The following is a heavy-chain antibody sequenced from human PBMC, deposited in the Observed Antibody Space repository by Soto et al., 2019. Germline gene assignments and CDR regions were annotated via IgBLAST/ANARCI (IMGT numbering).Heavy chain of an antibody. J-gene: IGHJ6*02. CDR1: GYTFTGNF. D-gene: IGHD6-13*01. CDR2: LNANSGDT. V-gene: IGHV1-2*02. CDR3: ARQQLDRYYYYGMDV. Sequence: GASVKVSCKASGYTFTGNFLHWVRQAPGQGLEWMGWLNANSGDTNCVQKFQGRITMTRDTSISTAYMELSGLRSDDTAVYYCARQQLDRYYYYGMDVWGQGTTVTVSS.